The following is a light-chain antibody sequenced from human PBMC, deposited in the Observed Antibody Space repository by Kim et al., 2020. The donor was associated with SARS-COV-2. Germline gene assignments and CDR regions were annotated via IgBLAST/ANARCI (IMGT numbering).Light chain of an antibody. CDR1: QRISSN. CDR3: QQYDDWPPYT. V-gene: IGKV3-15*01. CDR2: GAS. Sequence: EIVMTQSPGTLSVSPGERVTLSCRASQRISSNLAWYQQKPGQAPRLLLYGASTRATGIPARFSGSGSGTEFTLTIPSLQSEDFAVYYCQQYDDWPPYTFGQGTKLEI. J-gene: IGKJ2*01.